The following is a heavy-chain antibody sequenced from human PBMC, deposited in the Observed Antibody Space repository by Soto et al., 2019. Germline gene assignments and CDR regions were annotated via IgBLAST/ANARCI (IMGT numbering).Heavy chain of an antibody. CDR3: ARHDYKNPKLKYYFYYGLDV. V-gene: IGHV1-18*01. J-gene: IGHJ6*02. CDR1: VYTFTSYG. D-gene: IGHD4-4*01. Sequence: GASVKVSCKASVYTFTSYGISWVRQAPGQGLEWMGWISAYNGNTNYAQKLQGRVTMTTDTSTSTAYMELRSLRSDDTAVYYCARHDYKNPKLKYYFYYGLDVWGQGTTVTVSS. CDR2: ISAYNGNT.